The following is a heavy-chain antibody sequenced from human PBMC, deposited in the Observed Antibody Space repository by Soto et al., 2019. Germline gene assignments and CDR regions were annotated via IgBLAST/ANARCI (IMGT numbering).Heavy chain of an antibody. Sequence: QVQLVQSGAEVKKPGASVKVSCRASGYIFTSFGINWVRQAPGQGLEWMGWNRAYNGNRNYAQKLEGRVTMTTETSTRTAYMELRSLRSDDTAVYYCARVRLVGGIPLDFDYWGQGTLVTVSS. V-gene: IGHV1-18*01. CDR3: ARVRLVGGIPLDFDY. CDR2: NRAYNGNR. J-gene: IGHJ4*02. CDR1: GYIFTSFG. D-gene: IGHD1-26*01.